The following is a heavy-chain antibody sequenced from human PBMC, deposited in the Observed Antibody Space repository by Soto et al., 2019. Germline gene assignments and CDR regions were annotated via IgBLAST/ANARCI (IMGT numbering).Heavy chain of an antibody. CDR3: ARGGSSDWQVALDI. Sequence: SETLSLTCSVYAGSFSHYYWNLIRQSPGKGLEWIGKIKHSGSSNYNPSLRSRVSISVDMSKNQFSLRLTSVTAADTAVYYCARGGSSDWQVALDIWGQGTMVTVSS. D-gene: IGHD6-19*01. CDR1: AGSFSHYY. V-gene: IGHV4-34*01. J-gene: IGHJ3*02. CDR2: IKHSGSS.